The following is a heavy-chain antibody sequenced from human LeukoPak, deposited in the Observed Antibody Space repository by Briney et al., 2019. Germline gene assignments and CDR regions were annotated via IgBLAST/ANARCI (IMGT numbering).Heavy chain of an antibody. CDR1: GRSIIGCH. CDR3: ARDPTTVVSVPYYFDD. V-gene: IGHV4-34*01. D-gene: IGHD4-23*01. Sequence: SETLSLTCALFGRSIIGCHWNWIRQSPGKGLEWIGEINHSGSANYNPSFNSRVTISLDTSKKQFSLELRSLTAAGTAVYYCARDPTTVVSVPYYFDDWGQGTLVTVSS. CDR2: INHSGSA. J-gene: IGHJ4*02.